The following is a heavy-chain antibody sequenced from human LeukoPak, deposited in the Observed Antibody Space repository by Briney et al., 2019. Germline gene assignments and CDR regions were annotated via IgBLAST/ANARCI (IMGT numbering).Heavy chain of an antibody. D-gene: IGHD3-10*01. CDR1: EFTFNNFA. Sequence: PGGSLSLSCAASEFTFNNFAMPWVGQAPGKGLDWVSSISDSGGSTYYADSVKGRFTISRDNSKNTLYLQMNSLRAEDTAVYYCARDQYYGSAYYFDYWGQGTLVTVSS. V-gene: IGHV3-23*01. J-gene: IGHJ4*02. CDR2: ISDSGGST. CDR3: ARDQYYGSAYYFDY.